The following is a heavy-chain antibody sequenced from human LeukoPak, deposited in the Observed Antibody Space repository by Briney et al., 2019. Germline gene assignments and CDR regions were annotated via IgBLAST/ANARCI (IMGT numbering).Heavy chain of an antibody. J-gene: IGHJ4*02. CDR3: ARGEEKATITALDS. D-gene: IGHD5-24*01. Sequence: PGGSLRLSCAASGFTFSNYDMHWVRQAPGKGLEWGSAISSSSSYIYYADSINGRFTISRDNAENSLYLQMNSLRAVDTAVYFCARGEEKATITALDSWGQGTLVTVSS. CDR1: GFTFSNYD. V-gene: IGHV3-21*01. CDR2: ISSSSSYI.